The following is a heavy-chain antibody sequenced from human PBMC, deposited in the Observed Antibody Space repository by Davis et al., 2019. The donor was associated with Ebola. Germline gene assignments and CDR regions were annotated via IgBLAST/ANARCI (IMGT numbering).Heavy chain of an antibody. V-gene: IGHV3-23*01. CDR3: AKGLGSSGWYYFDY. J-gene: IGHJ4*02. D-gene: IGHD6-19*01. Sequence: PGGSLRLSCAASGFTFSSYAMRWVRQAPGKGLEWVSAITSSGSSTYYADSVKGRFTISRDNSKNTVFLQMNSLRAEDTAVYYCAKGLGSSGWYYFDYWGQGTLVTVSS. CDR1: GFTFSSYA. CDR2: ITSSGSST.